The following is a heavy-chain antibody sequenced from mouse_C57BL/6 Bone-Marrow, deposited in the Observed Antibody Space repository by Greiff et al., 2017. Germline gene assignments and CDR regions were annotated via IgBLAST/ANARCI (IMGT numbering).Heavy chain of an antibody. CDR3: ARSNYYCSSLDY. CDR1: GYSFTGYF. CDR2: INPYNGDT. V-gene: IGHV1-20*01. Sequence: EVKLMESGPELVKPGDSVKISCKASGYSFTGYFMNWVMQSHGKSLEWIGRINPYNGDTFYNQKFKGKATLTVDKSPSTAHMELRSLTSEDSAVYYCARSNYYCSSLDYWGQGTTLPVSS. D-gene: IGHD1-1*01. J-gene: IGHJ2*01.